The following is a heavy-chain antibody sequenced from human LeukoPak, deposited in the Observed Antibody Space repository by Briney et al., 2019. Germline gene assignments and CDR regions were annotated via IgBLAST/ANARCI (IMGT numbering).Heavy chain of an antibody. Sequence: GRSLRLSCAASGFTFSSYAMHWVRQAPGKGLEWVAVISYDGSNKYYADSVKGRFTISRDNSKNTLYLQMNSLRAEDTAVYYCARDLLVAAAGTNWFDPWGQGTLVTVSS. CDR3: ARDLLVAAAGTNWFDP. J-gene: IGHJ5*02. CDR1: GFTFSSYA. V-gene: IGHV3-30-3*01. CDR2: ISYDGSNK. D-gene: IGHD6-13*01.